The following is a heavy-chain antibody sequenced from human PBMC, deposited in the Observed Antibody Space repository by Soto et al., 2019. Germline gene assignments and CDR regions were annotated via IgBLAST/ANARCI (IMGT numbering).Heavy chain of an antibody. D-gene: IGHD3-16*02. Sequence: SVKVSCKASGGTFSSHAISWVRQAPGQGLEWMGGIIPIFGTANYAQKFQGRVTITADESTSTAYMELSSLRSEDTAVYYCARYNMITFGGVIVPRPFDYWGQGTLVTV. CDR3: ARYNMITFGGVIVPRPFDY. J-gene: IGHJ4*02. CDR2: IIPIFGTA. V-gene: IGHV1-69*13. CDR1: GGTFSSHA.